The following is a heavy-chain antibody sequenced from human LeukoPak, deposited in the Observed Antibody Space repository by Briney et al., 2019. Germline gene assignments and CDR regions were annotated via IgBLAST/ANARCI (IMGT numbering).Heavy chain of an antibody. J-gene: IGHJ4*02. CDR2: IYHSGNT. V-gene: IGHV4-39*02. Sequence: SETLSLTCTVSGGSISSSSYYWGWIRQPPGKGLEWIGSIYHSGNTYYNASLKSQVSISIDTSKNQFSLKLSSVTAADTAVYYCARDALYCGGDCEDYWGQGTLVTVSS. CDR3: ARDALYCGGDCEDY. D-gene: IGHD2-21*02. CDR1: GGSISSSSYY.